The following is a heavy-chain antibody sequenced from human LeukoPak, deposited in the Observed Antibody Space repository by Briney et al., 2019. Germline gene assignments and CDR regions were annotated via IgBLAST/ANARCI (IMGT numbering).Heavy chain of an antibody. CDR3: ARVLGSGSSWYIYYYYGMDV. CDR1: GYTFTSYD. D-gene: IGHD6-13*01. CDR2: MNPNSGNT. Sequence: PWASVKVSCTASGYTFTSYDINWVRQATGQGLEWMGWMNPNSGNTVYAQKFQGRVTMTRNTSISTAYMEVSSLRSDDTAVYYCARVLGSGSSWYIYYYYGMDVWGQGTMVTVSS. V-gene: IGHV1-8*01. J-gene: IGHJ6*02.